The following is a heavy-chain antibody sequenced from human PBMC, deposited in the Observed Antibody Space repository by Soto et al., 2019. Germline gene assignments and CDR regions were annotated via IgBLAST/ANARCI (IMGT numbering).Heavy chain of an antibody. V-gene: IGHV3-74*01. Sequence: GGSLRLSCAASGFTFRSNWMHWVRQAPGKGLVWVSRIDPDGSRTDLADSVKGRFTISRDTSQNQFSLHLTSVTPEDTAVYYCGRLVGNSWIDYWGQGTLVTVSS. CDR1: GFTFRSNW. J-gene: IGHJ4*02. D-gene: IGHD6-13*01. CDR3: GRLVGNSWIDY. CDR2: IDPDGSRT.